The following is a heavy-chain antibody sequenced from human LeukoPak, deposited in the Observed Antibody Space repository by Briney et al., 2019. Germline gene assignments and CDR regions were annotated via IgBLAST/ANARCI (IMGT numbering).Heavy chain of an antibody. CDR2: ISYDGSKK. D-gene: IGHD4-17*01. V-gene: IGHV3-30*18. J-gene: IGHJ4*02. CDR1: GFTFSNAW. CDR3: AKEAYGEPYYFDY. Sequence: GGSLRLSCAASGFTFSNAWMSWVRQAPGKGLEWVALISYDGSKKNYADSVKGRFTISRDNSKNTLDLQMNSLRAEDTAVYYCAKEAYGEPYYFDYWGQGTLVTVSS.